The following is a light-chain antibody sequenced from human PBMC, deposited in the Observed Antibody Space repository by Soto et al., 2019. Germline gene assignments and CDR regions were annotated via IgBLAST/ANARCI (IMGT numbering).Light chain of an antibody. CDR2: GAS. CDR3: QQYGSSPLT. CDR1: QSVSSSY. Sequence: EIELTQSPGTLSLSQGERATLSCRVSQSVSSSYLAWYQQKPGQAPRLLIYGASSRATGIPDRFSGSGSGTDFTLTISRLEPEDFAVYYCQQYGSSPLTFGGGTKVDIK. J-gene: IGKJ4*01. V-gene: IGKV3-20*01.